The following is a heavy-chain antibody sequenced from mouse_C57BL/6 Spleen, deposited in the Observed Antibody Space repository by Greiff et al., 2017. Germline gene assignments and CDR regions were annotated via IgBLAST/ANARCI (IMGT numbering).Heavy chain of an antibody. V-gene: IGHV1-22*01. CDR2: INPKNGGT. D-gene: IGHD1-1*02. Sequence: VQLQQSGPELVKPGASVKMSCKASGYTFTDYNMHWVKQSHGKSLEWIGYINPKNGGTSYNQKFKGKATLTGNKSSSTANMELRSLTSEESAVYYCAGSANYQFAYWGQGTLVTVSA. CDR1: GYTFTDYN. J-gene: IGHJ3*01. CDR3: AGSANYQFAY.